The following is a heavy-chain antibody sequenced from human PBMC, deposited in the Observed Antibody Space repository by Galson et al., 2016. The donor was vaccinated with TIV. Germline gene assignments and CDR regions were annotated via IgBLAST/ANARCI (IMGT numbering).Heavy chain of an antibody. V-gene: IGHV3-20*01. D-gene: IGHD2-21*02. J-gene: IGHJ4*02. CDR2: INWNGGAT. Sequence: SLRLSCAASGFTFDDYGMSWVRQAPGKGLEWVSSINWNGGATSYADSVKGRFTISRDNAKNFLYLQMNSLRAEDTALYHCVREMPCGGACYYFDHWGQGTVVTVSS. CDR1: GFTFDDYG. CDR3: VREMPCGGACYYFDH.